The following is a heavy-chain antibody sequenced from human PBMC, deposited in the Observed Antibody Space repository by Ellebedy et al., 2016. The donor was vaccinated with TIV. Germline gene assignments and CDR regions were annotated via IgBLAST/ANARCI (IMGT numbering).Heavy chain of an antibody. CDR2: TIPIFDTP. D-gene: IGHD4-17*01. CDR3: AHDYGDL. CDR1: GGSFSSFA. V-gene: IGHV1-69*13. J-gene: IGHJ2*01. Sequence: ASVKVSCXASGGSFSSFAISWVRQAPGQGLEWMGGTIPIFDTPNYAQSFQDRLMITADESTSTAYMELNSLTSDDTAIYYCAHDYGDLWGRGTLITVSS.